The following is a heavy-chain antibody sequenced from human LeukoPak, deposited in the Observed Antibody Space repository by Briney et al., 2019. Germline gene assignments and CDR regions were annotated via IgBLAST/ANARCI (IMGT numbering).Heavy chain of an antibody. Sequence: SGGSLRLFCSASGFTFSSFAIHWVRQAPGKGLEYLSVISCYGGNTFYADSVRGRFTISRDNSKNTIYIQMSSLRPEDTAVYYCVKGGQWLAKAAFDIWGQGTMVTVSS. D-gene: IGHD6-19*01. V-gene: IGHV3-64D*06. CDR3: VKGGQWLAKAAFDI. CDR1: GFTFSSFA. CDR2: ISCYGGNT. J-gene: IGHJ3*02.